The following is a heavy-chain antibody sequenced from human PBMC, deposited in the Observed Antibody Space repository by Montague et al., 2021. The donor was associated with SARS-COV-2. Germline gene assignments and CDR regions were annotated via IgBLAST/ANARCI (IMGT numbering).Heavy chain of an antibody. J-gene: IGHJ3*02. Sequence: SETLSLTCTVSGGSISTYYWSWIRQPPGKGLEWIGYIYYSGSTNYYPSLKSRVTISVDTSKNQFSLKLSSVTAADTAVYYCARADIIMVRGVNRWCFDIWGQGTMVTVSS. V-gene: IGHV4-59*01. CDR3: ARADIIMVRGVNRWCFDI. D-gene: IGHD3-10*01. CDR1: GGSISTYY. CDR2: IYYSGST.